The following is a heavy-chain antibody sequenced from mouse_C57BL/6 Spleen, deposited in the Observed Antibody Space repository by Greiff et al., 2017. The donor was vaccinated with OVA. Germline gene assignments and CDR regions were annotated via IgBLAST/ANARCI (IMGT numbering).Heavy chain of an antibody. CDR3: ARDDGFDY. D-gene: IGHD2-3*01. CDR2: ISDGGSYT. J-gene: IGHJ2*01. Sequence: EVKLQESGGGLVKPGGSLKLSCAASGFTFSSYAMSWVRQTPEKRLEWVATISDGGSYTYYPDNVKGRFTISRDKAKNNLYLQMSHLKSEDTAVYYCARDDGFDYWGQGTTLTVSA. V-gene: IGHV5-4*01. CDR1: GFTFSSYA.